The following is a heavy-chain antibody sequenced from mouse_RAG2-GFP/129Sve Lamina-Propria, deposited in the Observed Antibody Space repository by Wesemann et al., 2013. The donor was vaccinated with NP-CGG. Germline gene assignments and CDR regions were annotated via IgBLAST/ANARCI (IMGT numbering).Heavy chain of an antibody. Sequence: QVQLQQSGAELVRPGASVTLSCKVSGYTFTDYEMHWVKQTPVHGLEWIGAIDPETGGTAYNQKFKGKAILTADKSSSTAYMELRSLTSEDSAVYYCTRKDFDVWGTGTTVTVSS. V-gene: IGHV1-15*01. CDR3: TRKDFDV. J-gene: IGHJ1*03. CDR2: IDPETGGT. CDR1: GYTFTDYE.